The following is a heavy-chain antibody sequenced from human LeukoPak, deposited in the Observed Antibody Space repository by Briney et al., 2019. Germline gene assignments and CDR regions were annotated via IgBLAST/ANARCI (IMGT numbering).Heavy chain of an antibody. CDR2: INSDGSST. J-gene: IGHJ6*02. Sequence: SGGSLRLSCAASGFTFSSYWMHWVRHAPGKGLVWVSRINSDGSSTSYADSVKGRFTISRDNAKNTLYLQMNSLRAEDTAVYYCARVGYYYYGMDVWGQGTTVTVSS. CDR1: GFTFSSYW. CDR3: ARVGYYYYGMDV. V-gene: IGHV3-74*01.